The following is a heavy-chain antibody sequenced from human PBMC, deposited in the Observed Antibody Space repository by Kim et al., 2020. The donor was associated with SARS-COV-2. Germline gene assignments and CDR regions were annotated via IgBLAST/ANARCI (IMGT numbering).Heavy chain of an antibody. CDR1: GYTFSDYY. D-gene: IGHD6-6*01. Sequence: ASVKVSCKASGYTFSDYYIHWVRQAPGQGLEWMGWLNPHSGATNYVQNLQGRVTMTWDTSITTSYMELRRLTSDDTAVYYCARDTVFSSNFDYWGQGTLV. CDR2: LNPHSGAT. J-gene: IGHJ4*02. CDR3: ARDTVFSSNFDY. V-gene: IGHV1-2*02.